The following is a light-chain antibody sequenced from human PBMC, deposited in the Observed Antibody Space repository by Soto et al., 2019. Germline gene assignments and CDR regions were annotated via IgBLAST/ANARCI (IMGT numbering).Light chain of an antibody. CDR1: QSISSW. CDR3: QQYETYLKT. J-gene: IGKJ1*01. CDR2: DAS. Sequence: DIQMTQSPSSLSASVGDRVTITCRASQSISSWLAWYQQKPGKAPKILIYDASSLESGVPSRFSGSGSGTEFTLTISRVQPENFATYYCQQYETYLKTFGQGTTVDI. V-gene: IGKV1-5*01.